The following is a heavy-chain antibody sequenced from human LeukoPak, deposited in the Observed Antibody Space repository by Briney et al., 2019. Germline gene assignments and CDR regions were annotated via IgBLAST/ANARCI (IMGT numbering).Heavy chain of an antibody. V-gene: IGHV1-18*04. CDR2: ISAYNGNT. D-gene: IGHD2-8*01. J-gene: IGHJ5*02. CDR1: GYTFTSYG. Sequence: ASVKVSRKASGYTFTSYGISWVRQAHGQGLEWMGWISAYNGNTNYAQKLQGRVTMTTDTSTRTAYLELRSLRSDDTAVYYCARCQYCTNGVCYFGNWFDPWGQGTLVTVSS. CDR3: ARCQYCTNGVCYFGNWFDP.